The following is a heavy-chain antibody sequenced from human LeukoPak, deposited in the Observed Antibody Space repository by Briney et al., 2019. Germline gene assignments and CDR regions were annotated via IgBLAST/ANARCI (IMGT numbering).Heavy chain of an antibody. CDR2: IYTNGST. CDR1: CGSISNGSYY. J-gene: IGHJ4*02. Sequence: SQTLSLNCTVSCGSISNGSYYLSWVRPPARKGLEWIGRIYTNGSTNYNPSLKSRVTISVDTSKNQFSLKLSSVTAADTAVYYCARLRYGGYSDYWGQGTLVTVSS. D-gene: IGHD3-22*01. CDR3: ARLRYGGYSDY. V-gene: IGHV4-61*02.